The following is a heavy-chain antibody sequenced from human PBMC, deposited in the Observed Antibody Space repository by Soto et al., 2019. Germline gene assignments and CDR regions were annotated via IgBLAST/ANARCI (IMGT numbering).Heavy chain of an antibody. CDR3: ATIAGGSTRYYYYYYMDV. CDR1: GGSFSGYY. Sequence: PSETLSLTCAVYGGSFSGYYWSWIRQPPGKGLEWIGEINHSGSTNYNPSLKSRVTISVDTSKNHFSLKLSSVTAADTAVYYCATIAGGSTRYYYYYYMDVWGKGTTVTVSS. CDR2: INHSGST. V-gene: IGHV4-34*01. D-gene: IGHD2-2*01. J-gene: IGHJ6*03.